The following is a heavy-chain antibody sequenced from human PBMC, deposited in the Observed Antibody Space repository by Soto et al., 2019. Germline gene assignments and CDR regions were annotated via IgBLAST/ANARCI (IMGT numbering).Heavy chain of an antibody. CDR3: ARASYDSSTYYLDY. Sequence: SETLSHTCTVSGGSISSYYWSWIRQPPGKGLEWIGYIYYSGSTKYNPSLKSRVTISVDTSKNRFSLRLSSVTAADTAVYYCARASYDSSTYYLDYWDQGTLVTVSS. J-gene: IGHJ4*02. V-gene: IGHV4-59*01. CDR2: IYYSGST. D-gene: IGHD3-22*01. CDR1: GGSISSYY.